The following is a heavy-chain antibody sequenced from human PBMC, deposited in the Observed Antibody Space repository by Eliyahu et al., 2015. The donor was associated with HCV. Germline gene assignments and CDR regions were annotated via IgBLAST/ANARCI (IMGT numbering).Heavy chain of an antibody. CDR2: IWYDGSQK. CDR3: ARADGHRGSSNWFDP. Sequence: VAVIWYDGSQKYYTDSVKGRFTISRDNSKNTLYLHMNSLRAEDTAAYYCARADGHRGSSNWFDPWGQGTLVTVSS. V-gene: IGHV3-33*01. D-gene: IGHD1-26*01. J-gene: IGHJ5*02.